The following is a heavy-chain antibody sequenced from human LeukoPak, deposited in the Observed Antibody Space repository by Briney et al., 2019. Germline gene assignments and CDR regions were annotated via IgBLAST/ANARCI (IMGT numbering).Heavy chain of an antibody. CDR1: GFTFSSYA. D-gene: IGHD3-10*01. V-gene: IGHV3-23*01. J-gene: IGHJ4*02. Sequence: PGGSLRLSCAASGFTFSSYAMSWVRQAPGKGLEWVSAISGSGGSTYYADSVKGRFTISRDNSKNTLYLQMNSLRAEDTAVYYCAKDWWLIKKRITMVRGVIPLYYFDYWGQGTLVTVSS. CDR3: AKDWWLIKKRITMVRGVIPLYYFDY. CDR2: ISGSGGST.